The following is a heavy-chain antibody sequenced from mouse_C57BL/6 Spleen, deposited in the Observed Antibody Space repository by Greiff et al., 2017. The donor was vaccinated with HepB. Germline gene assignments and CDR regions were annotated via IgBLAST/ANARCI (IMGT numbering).Heavy chain of an antibody. J-gene: IGHJ2*01. Sequence: QVQLKQPGAELVKPGASVKLSCKASGYTFTSYWMQWVKQRPGQGLEWIGEIDPSDSYTNYNQKFKGKATLTVDTSSSTAYMQLSSLTSEDSAVYYCASNWDYYFDYWGQGTTLTVSS. D-gene: IGHD4-1*01. V-gene: IGHV1-50*01. CDR2: IDPSDSYT. CDR3: ASNWDYYFDY. CDR1: GYTFTSYW.